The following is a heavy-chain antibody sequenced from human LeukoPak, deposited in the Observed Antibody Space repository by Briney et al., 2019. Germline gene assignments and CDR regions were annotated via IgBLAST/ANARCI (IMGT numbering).Heavy chain of an antibody. CDR3: AKDMPSAAAGTDYYGMDV. V-gene: IGHV3-43D*04. D-gene: IGHD6-13*01. Sequence: PGGSLRLSCAASGFTFDDYAMHSVRQAPGKGLEWVSLISWDGGSTYYADSVKGRFTISRDNSKNSLYLQMNSLRAEDTALYYCAKDMPSAAAGTDYYGMDVWGKGTTVTVSS. CDR2: ISWDGGST. J-gene: IGHJ6*04. CDR1: GFTFDDYA.